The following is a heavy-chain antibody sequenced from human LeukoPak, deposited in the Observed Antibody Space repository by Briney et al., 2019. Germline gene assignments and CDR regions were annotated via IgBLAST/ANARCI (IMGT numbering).Heavy chain of an antibody. Sequence: ASVKVSCKASGYTFSGYYIHWVRQAPGQGPEWMGWINPNSGGTNYAQKFQGRVTMTRDTSISTAYMDLSRLRSDDTAVYYCARGGLPVYYYYMDVWGKGTTVTISS. V-gene: IGHV1-2*02. CDR3: ARGGLPVYYYYMDV. CDR1: GYTFSGYY. CDR2: INPNSGGT. J-gene: IGHJ6*03. D-gene: IGHD3-16*01.